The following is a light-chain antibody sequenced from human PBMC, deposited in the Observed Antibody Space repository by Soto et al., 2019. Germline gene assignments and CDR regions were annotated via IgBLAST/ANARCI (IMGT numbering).Light chain of an antibody. CDR1: QSVSSN. V-gene: IGKV3-15*01. CDR2: GAS. J-gene: IGKJ4*01. CDR3: QQYKTYPLT. Sequence: EIVMTQSPATLSVSPGERATLSCRASQSVSSNLAWYQQKPGQAPRLLIYGASTRATGIPARFSGSGSGTEFTLTISSLQSEDFAVYYCQQYKTYPLTFGGGTQVEIK.